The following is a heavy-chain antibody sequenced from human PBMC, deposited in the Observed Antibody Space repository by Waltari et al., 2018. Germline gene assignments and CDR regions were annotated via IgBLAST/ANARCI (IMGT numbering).Heavy chain of an antibody. V-gene: IGHV4-38-2*01. CDR1: GYSISCGDF. J-gene: IGHJ4*02. Sequence: QLHLQESGPGLLKPSETLSLTCAVSGYSISCGDFWGWIRQPPGKGLEWIGSIYPGGDTYFNPSLKSRVTISVDKSKHQYSLNLRSMTAADTAVYYCARRGRLSSYFFDYWGQGTLVTVSS. D-gene: IGHD2-15*01. CDR3: ARRGRLSSYFFDY. CDR2: IYPGGDT.